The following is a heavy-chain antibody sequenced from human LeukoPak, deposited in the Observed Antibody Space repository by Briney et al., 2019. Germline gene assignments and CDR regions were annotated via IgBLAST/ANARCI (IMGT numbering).Heavy chain of an antibody. V-gene: IGHV4-39*07. J-gene: IGHJ6*03. CDR3: ARAGLRRYYMDV. Sequence: SETLSLTCTVSGGSISSSSYYWGWIRQPPGKGLEWIGEINHSGSTNYNPSLKSRVTISVDTSKNQFSLKLSSVTAADTAVYYCARAGLRRYYMDVWGKGTTVTVSS. CDR1: GGSISSSSYY. CDR2: INHSGST. D-gene: IGHD3-22*01.